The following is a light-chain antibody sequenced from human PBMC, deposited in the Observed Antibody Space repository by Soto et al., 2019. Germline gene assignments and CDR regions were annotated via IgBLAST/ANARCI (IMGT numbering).Light chain of an antibody. CDR3: MQGTHRRT. CDR2: RVS. Sequence: DIVMTQSPLSLPVTLGQPASISCRSSQSLVHSDGNTYLNWFQQRPGQSPRSLIYRVSNRDSGVPDRFSGSGSGPDFTLKISRVEADDVGVYYCMQGTHRRTFGQGTKVEMK. J-gene: IGKJ1*01. V-gene: IGKV2-30*02. CDR1: QSLVHSDGNTY.